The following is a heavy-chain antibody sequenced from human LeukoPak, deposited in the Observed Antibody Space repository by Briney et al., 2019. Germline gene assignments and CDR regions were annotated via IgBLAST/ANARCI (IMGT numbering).Heavy chain of an antibody. Sequence: SETLSLTCTVSGGPISSGDYYWSWIRQPPGKGLEWIGEINHSGSTNYNPSLKSRVTKSVDTSKNQFSLKLSSVTAADTAVYYCARGDLREDCSGGSCYPDYYYYGMDVWGQGTTVTVSS. V-gene: IGHV4-39*07. D-gene: IGHD2-15*01. CDR1: GGPISSGDYY. J-gene: IGHJ6*02. CDR3: ARGDLREDCSGGSCYPDYYYYGMDV. CDR2: INHSGST.